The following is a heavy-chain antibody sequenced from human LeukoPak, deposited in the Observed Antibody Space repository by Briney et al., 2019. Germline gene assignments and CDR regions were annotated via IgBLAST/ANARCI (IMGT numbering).Heavy chain of an antibody. V-gene: IGHV4-59*12. D-gene: IGHD1-26*01. CDR2: IYYSGST. Sequence: IPSETLSLTCTVSGGSISSYYWSWIRQPPGKGLEWIGYIYYSGSTNYNPSLKSRVTISVDTSKNQFSLKLSSVTAADTALYFCAQWSRYFDYWGQGTLVTVSS. CDR1: GGSISSYY. J-gene: IGHJ4*02. CDR3: AQWSRYFDY.